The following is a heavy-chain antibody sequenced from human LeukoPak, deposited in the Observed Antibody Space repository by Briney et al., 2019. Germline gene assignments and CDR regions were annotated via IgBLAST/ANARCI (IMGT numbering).Heavy chain of an antibody. CDR1: GLTFNSQS. Sequence: GGSLRLSCVASGLTFNSQSMSWVRQAPGKGLEWVSGINWNGGSTGYADSVKGRFTISRDNAKNSLYLQMNSLRAEDTALYYCARVRGVYYYDSSGPLDYWGQGTLVTVSS. J-gene: IGHJ4*02. CDR2: INWNGGST. D-gene: IGHD3-22*01. CDR3: ARVRGVYYYDSSGPLDY. V-gene: IGHV3-20*04.